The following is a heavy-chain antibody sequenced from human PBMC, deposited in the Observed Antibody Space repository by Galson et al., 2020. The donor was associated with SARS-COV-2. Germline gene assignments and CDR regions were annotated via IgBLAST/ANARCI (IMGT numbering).Heavy chain of an antibody. J-gene: IGHJ4*02. Sequence: GGSLRLSCTASGFTFNNYGMHWVSQAPGKGLAWVAFISYEGRKKYYEDSMKGRFTISRDTSKNTLYLQMNSLRAEDTAVYYCAKVAQICMITFGGGYLDYWGQGTLVTVSS. CDR1: GFTFNNYG. CDR3: AKVAQICMITFGGGYLDY. D-gene: IGHD3-16*01. CDR2: ISYEGRKK. V-gene: IGHV3-30*18.